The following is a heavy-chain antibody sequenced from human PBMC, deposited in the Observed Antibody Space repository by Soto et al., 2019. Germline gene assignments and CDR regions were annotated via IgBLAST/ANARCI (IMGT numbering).Heavy chain of an antibody. J-gene: IGHJ3*01. Sequence: PGESLKISCQASGYKFSNYWIGWVRQMPGKGLEWMGIIYPGDSDIRYCPSFQGQVTFSADKFISTAYLQWSGLRASDTAMYYCARSERVFSYGSDVFDVWGQGTMVTVSS. CDR3: ARSERVFSYGSDVFDV. CDR2: IYPGDSDI. CDR1: GYKFSNYW. D-gene: IGHD5-18*01. V-gene: IGHV5-51*01.